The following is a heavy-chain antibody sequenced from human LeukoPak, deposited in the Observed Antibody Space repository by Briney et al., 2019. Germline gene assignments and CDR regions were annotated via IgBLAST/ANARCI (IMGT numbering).Heavy chain of an antibody. J-gene: IGHJ4*02. CDR2: IYSGGST. V-gene: IGHV3-66*01. CDR3: ARDFGYYDSSGYWPFDY. D-gene: IGHD3-22*01. CDR1: GFTVSSNY. Sequence: GGSLRLSCTASGFTVSSNYMSWVRQAPGKGLEWVSVIYSGGSTYYADSVKGRFTISRDNSKNTLYLQMNSLRAEDTAVYYCARDFGYYDSSGYWPFDYWGQGTLVTVSS.